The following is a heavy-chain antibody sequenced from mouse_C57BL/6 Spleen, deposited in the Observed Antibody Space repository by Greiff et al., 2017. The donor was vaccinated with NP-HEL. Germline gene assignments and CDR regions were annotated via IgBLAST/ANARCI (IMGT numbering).Heavy chain of an antibody. J-gene: IGHJ1*03. D-gene: IGHD2-2*01. V-gene: IGHV5-4*01. Sequence: EVQGVESGGGLVKPGGSLKLSCAASGFTFSSYAMSWVRQTPEKRLEWVATISDGGSYTYYPDNVKGRFTISRDNAKNNLYLQMSHLKSEDTAMYYCAREPGYDEGYFDVWGTGTTVTVSS. CDR1: GFTFSSYA. CDR3: AREPGYDEGYFDV. CDR2: ISDGGSYT.